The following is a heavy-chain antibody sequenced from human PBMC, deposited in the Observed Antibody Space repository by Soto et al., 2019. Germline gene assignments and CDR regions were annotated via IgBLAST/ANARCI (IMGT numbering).Heavy chain of an antibody. D-gene: IGHD2-21*02. CDR3: ARPGLAYCGGDCYSAYFQH. Sequence: QVQLVQSGAEVKKPGSSVKVSCKASGGTFSSYAISWVRQAPGQGLEWMGGIIPIFGTANYAQKFQGRVTITVDESTSTAYMELSSLRSEDTAVYYCARPGLAYCGGDCYSAYFQHWGQGTLVTVSS. J-gene: IGHJ1*01. V-gene: IGHV1-69*12. CDR1: GGTFSSYA. CDR2: IIPIFGTA.